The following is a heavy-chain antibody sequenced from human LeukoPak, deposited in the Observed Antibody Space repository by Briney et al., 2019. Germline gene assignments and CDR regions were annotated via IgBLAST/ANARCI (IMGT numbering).Heavy chain of an antibody. J-gene: IGHJ4*02. CDR1: GFTFSSYA. D-gene: IGHD4-17*01. V-gene: IGHV3-23*01. CDR3: AKGEPTTGAGMGDY. CDR2: ISSSGAST. Sequence: GGSLRLSCAVSGFTFSSYAMNWVRQAPGRGLEWVSGISSSGASTYYADSLKGRFTISRDNSKNTLYLQMNSLRAEDTATYYCAKGEPTTGAGMGDYWGQGTLVTVSS.